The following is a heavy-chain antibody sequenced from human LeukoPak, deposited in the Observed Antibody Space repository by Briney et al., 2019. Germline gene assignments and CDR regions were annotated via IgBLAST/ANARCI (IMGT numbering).Heavy chain of an antibody. CDR3: ARVTRKDYGDYDLYYYYMDV. J-gene: IGHJ6*03. D-gene: IGHD4-17*01. CDR2: IYTSGST. Sequence: PSETLSLTCTVSGGSISSYYWSWIRQPAGKGLEWIGRIYTSGSTNYDPSLKSRVAMSVDTSKNQFSLKLSSVTAADTAVYYCARVTRKDYGDYDLYYYYMDVWGKGSAVTVSS. V-gene: IGHV4-4*07. CDR1: GGSISSYY.